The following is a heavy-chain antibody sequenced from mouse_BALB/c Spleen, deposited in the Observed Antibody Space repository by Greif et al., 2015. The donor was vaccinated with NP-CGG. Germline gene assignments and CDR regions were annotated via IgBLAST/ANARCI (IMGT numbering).Heavy chain of an antibody. V-gene: IGHV14-3*02. CDR2: IDPANGNT. D-gene: IGHD2-4*01. Sequence: VQLQQSGAELVKPGASVKLSCTASGFNIKDTYMHWVKQRPEQGLEWIGRIDPANGNTKYDPKFQGKATITADTSPNTAYLQLSSLTSEDTAVYYCAPMITTGYWYFDVWGAGTTVTVSS. CDR1: GFNIKDTY. J-gene: IGHJ1*01. CDR3: APMITTGYWYFDV.